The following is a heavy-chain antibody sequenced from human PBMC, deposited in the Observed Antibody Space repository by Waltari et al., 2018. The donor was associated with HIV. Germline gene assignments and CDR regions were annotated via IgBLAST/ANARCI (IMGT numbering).Heavy chain of an antibody. CDR3: ARSASGYYDAFDI. Sequence: QVQLQESGPGLVKPSETLSLTCTVSGGSISSYYWSWIRQPPGKGLEWIGYIYYSGSTNYNPSLKSRVTISVDTSKNQFSLKLSSVTAADTAVYYCARSASGYYDAFDIWGQGTMVTVSS. V-gene: IGHV4-59*08. D-gene: IGHD3-3*01. J-gene: IGHJ3*02. CDR1: GGSISSYY. CDR2: IYYSGST.